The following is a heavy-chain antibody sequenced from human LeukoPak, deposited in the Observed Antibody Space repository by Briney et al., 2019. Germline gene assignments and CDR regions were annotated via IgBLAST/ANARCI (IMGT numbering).Heavy chain of an antibody. CDR3: TTIKRGNIFGYFDF. CDR1: GGSMTTHH. D-gene: IGHD5-18*01. V-gene: IGHV4-59*11. Sequence: SETLSLTCTVSGGSMTTHHRNWIRQTPGKGLEWIGYVFDSGRTKENPSLKSRVTLSADTSKNQLSLRLGSVTAADTAVYYCTTIKRGNIFGYFDFWGQGILVTVSS. CDR2: VFDSGRT. J-gene: IGHJ4*02.